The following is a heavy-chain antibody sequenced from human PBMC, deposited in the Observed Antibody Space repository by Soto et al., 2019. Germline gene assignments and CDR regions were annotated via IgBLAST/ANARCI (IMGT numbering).Heavy chain of an antibody. V-gene: IGHV4-59*01. CDR2: IYYSGST. CDR1: GGSINDCY. J-gene: IGHJ4*02. Sequence: SETLSLTCTVSGGSINDCYWSWIRQPPGKGLEWIGYIYYSGSTDYNPSLKGRVTISVDTSKNQFSLKLRSVTAADTAVYYCARVGGVAARTFDYWGQGTLVTVSS. D-gene: IGHD6-6*01. CDR3: ARVGGVAARTFDY.